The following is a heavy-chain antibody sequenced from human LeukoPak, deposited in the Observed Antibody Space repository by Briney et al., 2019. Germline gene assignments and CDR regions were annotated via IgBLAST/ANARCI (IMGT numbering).Heavy chain of an antibody. CDR2: INPNSGGT. D-gene: IGHD6-13*01. J-gene: IGHJ4*02. Sequence: GASGKVSCKASGYTFTGYYMHWVRQAPGQGLEWMGWINPNSGGTNYAQKFQGWVTMTRDTSISTAYMELSRLRSDDTAVYYCARDGGDSSSWYPDYWGQGTLVTVSS. CDR3: ARDGGDSSSWYPDY. V-gene: IGHV1-2*04. CDR1: GYTFTGYY.